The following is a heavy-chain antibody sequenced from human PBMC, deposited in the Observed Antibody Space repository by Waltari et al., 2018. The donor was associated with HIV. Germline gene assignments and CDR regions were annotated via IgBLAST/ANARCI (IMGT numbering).Heavy chain of an antibody. CDR3: ARIPPSRSHPYSYYDMDV. J-gene: IGHJ6*02. Sequence: QVQLVQSGSGLKKPGASVKVSCKASGYTFTKYAMNWVRQAPGQGLEWMGWINTNTGNPTYAQGFTGRYVFSLDTSVSTAYLQISYLKAEDTAVYYCARIPPSRSHPYSYYDMDVWGQGTTVTVSS. D-gene: IGHD4-4*01. V-gene: IGHV7-4-1*02. CDR1: GYTFTKYA. CDR2: INTNTGNP.